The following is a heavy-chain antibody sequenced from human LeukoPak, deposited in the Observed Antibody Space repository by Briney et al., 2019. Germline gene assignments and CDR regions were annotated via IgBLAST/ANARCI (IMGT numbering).Heavy chain of an antibody. V-gene: IGHV4-59*02. CDR1: GGSVSGYY. D-gene: IGHD2-15*01. Sequence: SETLSLTCVVSGGSVSGYYWGWIRQPPGRGLDWIGYVYYSGSTNYNPSFKSRITISVDTSRNQFSLQLSSVTAADTAVYYCARIHRYCSGGACYVLDNWGQGTLVAVSS. CDR3: ARIHRYCSGGACYVLDN. J-gene: IGHJ4*02. CDR2: VYYSGST.